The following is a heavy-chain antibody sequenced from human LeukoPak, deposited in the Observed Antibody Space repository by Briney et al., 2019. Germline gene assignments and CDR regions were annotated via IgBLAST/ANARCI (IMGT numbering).Heavy chain of an antibody. CDR2: ISAYNGNT. CDR1: GYTFTSYG. D-gene: IGHD1-26*01. Sequence: RASVKVSCKASGYTFTSYGISCVRQAPGQGLEWMGWISAYNGNTNYAQKLQGRVTMTTDTSTSTAYMELRSLRSDDTAVYYCARVPIVGATRYYFDYWGQGTLVTVSS. CDR3: ARVPIVGATRYYFDY. J-gene: IGHJ4*02. V-gene: IGHV1-18*01.